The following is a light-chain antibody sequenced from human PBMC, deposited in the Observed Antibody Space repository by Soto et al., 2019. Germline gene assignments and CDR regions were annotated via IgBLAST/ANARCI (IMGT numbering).Light chain of an antibody. J-gene: IGKJ5*01. V-gene: IGKV3-11*01. CDR1: QSVSSY. CDR3: QQRSNWPT. Sequence: EIVLTQSKATLSLSPGERATLSCRASQSVSSYLAWYQQKPGQAPRLLIYDASNRATGIPARFSGSGSGTDFTLTISSLEPEDFAVYYCQQRSNWPTCGQGTRLEIK. CDR2: DAS.